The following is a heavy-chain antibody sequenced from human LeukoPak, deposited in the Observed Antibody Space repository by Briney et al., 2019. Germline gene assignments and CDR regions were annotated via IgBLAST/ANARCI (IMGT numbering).Heavy chain of an antibody. CDR1: GYTFTGYY. D-gene: IGHD3-10*01. Sequence: ASVKVSCKASGYTFTGYYMHWVRQAPGQGLEWMGWINPNSGSTNYAQKFQGRVTMTRDTSISTAYMELSRLRSDDTAVYYCARDLIDYYGSGSYINWFDPWGQGTLVTVSS. CDR2: INPNSGST. V-gene: IGHV1-2*02. J-gene: IGHJ5*02. CDR3: ARDLIDYYGSGSYINWFDP.